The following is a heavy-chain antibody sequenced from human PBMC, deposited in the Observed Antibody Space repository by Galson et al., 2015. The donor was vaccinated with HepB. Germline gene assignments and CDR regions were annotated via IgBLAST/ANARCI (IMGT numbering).Heavy chain of an antibody. CDR2: IGSKANSYAT. Sequence: SLRLSCAASGFTFSGSAMHWVRQASGRGLEWVGRIGSKANSYATAYAAAVKGRFTISRADSKNTAYMQMNSLKTEDTAVYYCNRLGDLSGYSSLWGQGTLVTVSS. D-gene: IGHD6-13*01. J-gene: IGHJ4*02. V-gene: IGHV3-73*01. CDR3: NRLGDLSGYSSL. CDR1: GFTFSGSA.